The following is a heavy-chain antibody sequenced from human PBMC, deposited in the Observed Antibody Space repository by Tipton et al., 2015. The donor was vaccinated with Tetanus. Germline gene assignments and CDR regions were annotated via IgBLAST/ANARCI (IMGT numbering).Heavy chain of an antibody. V-gene: IGHV4-59*01. CDR2: IYYSGST. D-gene: IGHD2-21*02. CDR3: ARDRGVTSPFGSYYYGMDV. J-gene: IGHJ6*02. CDR1: GGSINNYY. Sequence: LRLSCTVSGGSINNYYWSWIRQPPGKGLEWIGYIYYSGSTNYNPSLKSRVTISVDTSKNQFSLKLSSVTAADTAVYYCARDRGVTSPFGSYYYGMDVWGQGTTVTVSS.